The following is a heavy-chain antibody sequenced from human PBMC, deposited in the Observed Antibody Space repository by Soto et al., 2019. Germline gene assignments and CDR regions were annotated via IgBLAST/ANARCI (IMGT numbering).Heavy chain of an antibody. D-gene: IGHD4-17*01. Sequence: GGSLRLSCAVSGFTFSSYEMNWVRQAPGKGLEWVSYISSSGSNRYYADSVKGRFTISRDNAKNSLYLQMNSLRAEDTAVYYCARDYGGKSHYFDYWGQGALVTVS. CDR1: GFTFSSYE. J-gene: IGHJ4*02. V-gene: IGHV3-48*03. CDR2: ISSSGSNR. CDR3: ARDYGGKSHYFDY.